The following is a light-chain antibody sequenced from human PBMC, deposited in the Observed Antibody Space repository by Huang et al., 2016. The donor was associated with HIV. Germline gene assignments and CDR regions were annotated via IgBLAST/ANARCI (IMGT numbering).Light chain of an antibody. CDR3: QQYFTTPWT. CDR2: WAS. CDR1: QSVLFNSNQKHY. Sequence: DIVMTQSPDLLAVSLGERATINCKSNQSVLFNSNQKHYVAWFQQTPGQPPKLLVHWASTRASGVPDRFSGGGSGTEFTLTISNLQAADVAVYYCQQYFTTPWTFGQGTKVEIK. V-gene: IGKV4-1*01. J-gene: IGKJ1*01.